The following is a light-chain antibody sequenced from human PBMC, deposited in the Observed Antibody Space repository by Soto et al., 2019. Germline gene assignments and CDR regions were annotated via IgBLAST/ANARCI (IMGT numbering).Light chain of an antibody. Sequence: ETILSQSPCTVSLSPGERATLSCRASQSVSSSYLAWYQQKSGQAPRLLIYGVSIRATGIPDRFAGSGSGPDFTLTISRLEPEDFAVYYCHQYGVSPKTFGQGTKVDIK. CDR1: QSVSSSY. V-gene: IGKV3-20*01. CDR2: GVS. J-gene: IGKJ1*01. CDR3: HQYGVSPKT.